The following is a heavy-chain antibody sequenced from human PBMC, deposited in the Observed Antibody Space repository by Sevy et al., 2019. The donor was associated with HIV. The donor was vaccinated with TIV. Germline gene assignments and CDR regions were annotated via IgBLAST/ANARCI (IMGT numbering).Heavy chain of an antibody. CDR1: GFTFSSYA. CDR3: AKVGDFWSGYYIRGYYYYGMDV. Sequence: GGSLRLSCAASGFTFSSYAMSWVRQAPGKGLEWVSAISGSGGSTYYADSVKGRFTISRDNSKNTLYLQMNSLRAEDTAVYYCAKVGDFWSGYYIRGYYYYGMDVWGQGTTVTVSS. J-gene: IGHJ6*02. CDR2: ISGSGGST. V-gene: IGHV3-23*01. D-gene: IGHD3-3*01.